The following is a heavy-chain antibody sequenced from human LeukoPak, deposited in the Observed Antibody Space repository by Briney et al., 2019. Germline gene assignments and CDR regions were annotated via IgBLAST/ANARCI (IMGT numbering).Heavy chain of an antibody. Sequence: SQTLSLTCTVSGGSISSGDYYWSWIRQPPGKGLEWIGYIYYSGSTNYNPSLKSRVTISVDTSKNQFSLKLSSVTAADTAVYYCARGGGDGYNHYGMDVWGQGTTVTVSS. CDR1: GGSISSGDYY. J-gene: IGHJ6*02. CDR2: IYYSGST. V-gene: IGHV4-30-4*01. D-gene: IGHD5-24*01. CDR3: ARGGGDGYNHYGMDV.